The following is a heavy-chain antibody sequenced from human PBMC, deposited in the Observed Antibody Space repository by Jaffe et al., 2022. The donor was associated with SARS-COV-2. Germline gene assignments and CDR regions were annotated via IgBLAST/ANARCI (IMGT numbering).Heavy chain of an antibody. V-gene: IGHV1-46*01. J-gene: IGHJ3*02. CDR3: ARENVGALPGLRGDAFDI. CDR1: GYTFTSYY. Sequence: QVQLVQSGAEVKKPGASVKVSCKASGYTFTSYYMHWVRQAPGQGLEWMGIINPSGGSTSYAQKFQGRVTMTRDTSTSTVYMELSSLRSEDTAVYYCARENVGALPGLRGDAFDIWGQGTMVTVSS. D-gene: IGHD1-26*01. CDR2: INPSGGST.